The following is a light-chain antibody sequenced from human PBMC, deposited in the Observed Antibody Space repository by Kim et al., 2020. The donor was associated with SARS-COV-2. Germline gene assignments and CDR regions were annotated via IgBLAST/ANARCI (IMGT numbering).Light chain of an antibody. CDR2: DVS. Sequence: QSITISCTRTSSDVGGYNSVSWYQQHPGKVPKLMIYDVSERASGVSNRFSGSQSGNTASLTISGLRAEDEADYYCSSHTTSSTYVFGSGTKVTVL. J-gene: IGLJ1*01. CDR3: SSHTTSSTYV. V-gene: IGLV2-14*03. CDR1: SSDVGGYNS.